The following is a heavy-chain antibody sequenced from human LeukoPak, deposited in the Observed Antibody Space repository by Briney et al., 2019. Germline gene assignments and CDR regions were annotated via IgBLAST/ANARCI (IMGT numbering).Heavy chain of an antibody. CDR2: LNPSGVKT. D-gene: IGHD2-2*02. J-gene: IGHJ4*02. CDR3: ARCSSTSCYKGPHFDY. V-gene: IGHV1-46*01. Sequence: ASVKVSCKASGYTCTSYFIHWVRQAPGQGLEWMGILNPSGVKTNYAQKFQGRVTMTSDTSTSTVYMELSSLRFEDTAVYYCARCSSTSCYKGPHFDYWGQGTLVTVSS. CDR1: GYTCTSYF.